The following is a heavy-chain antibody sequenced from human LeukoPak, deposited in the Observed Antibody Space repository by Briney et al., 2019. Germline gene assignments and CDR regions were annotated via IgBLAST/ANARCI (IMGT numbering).Heavy chain of an antibody. D-gene: IGHD3-16*01. CDR1: GGTFSSYA. CDR3: ARSPLGGMDV. J-gene: IGHJ6*02. V-gene: IGHV1-69*05. Sequence: ASVKVSCKASGGTFSSYAISWVRQAPGQGLEWMGGIIPIFGTANYAQKFQGRVTMTRDTSTSTVYMELSSLRSEDTAVYYCARSPLGGMDVWGQGTTVTVSS. CDR2: IIPIFGTA.